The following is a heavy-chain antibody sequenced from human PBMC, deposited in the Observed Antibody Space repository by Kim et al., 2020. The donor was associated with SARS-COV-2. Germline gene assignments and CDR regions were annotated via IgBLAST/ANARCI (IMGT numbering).Heavy chain of an antibody. CDR2: GNT. Sequence: GNTNYAQKLQGRVTMTTDTSTSTAYMELRSLRSDDTAVYYCARDGIYYAIWGQGTMVTVSS. D-gene: IGHD3-10*01. V-gene: IGHV1-18*01. CDR3: ARDGIYYAI. J-gene: IGHJ3*02.